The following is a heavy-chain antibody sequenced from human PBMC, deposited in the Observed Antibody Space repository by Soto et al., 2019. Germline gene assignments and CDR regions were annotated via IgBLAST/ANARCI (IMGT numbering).Heavy chain of an antibody. CDR2: ISAYNGNT. Sequence: ASVKVSCKASGYTFTSYGISWVRQAPGQGLEWMGWISAYNGNTNYAQKLQGRVTITRDTSASTTFFDLSSLRSEDSAVYYCARGRDSSGYSPVDYWGQ. J-gene: IGHJ4*01. CDR1: GYTFTSYG. D-gene: IGHD3-22*01. V-gene: IGHV1-18*01. CDR3: ARGRDSSGYSPVDY.